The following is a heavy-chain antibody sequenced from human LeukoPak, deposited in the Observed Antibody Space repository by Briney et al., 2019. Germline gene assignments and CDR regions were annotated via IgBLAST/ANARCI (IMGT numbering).Heavy chain of an antibody. CDR1: GFTFSSYE. J-gene: IGHJ4*02. V-gene: IGHV3-48*03. D-gene: IGHD5-24*01. Sequence: QSGGSLRLSCAASGFTFSSYEMNWVRQAPGKGLEWVSYISSSGSTIYYADSVKGRFTISRDNAKNSLYLQMNSLRAEDTAVYYCARGYSKMATMVDYFDYWGQGTLVTVSS. CDR3: ARGYSKMATMVDYFDY. CDR2: ISSSGSTI.